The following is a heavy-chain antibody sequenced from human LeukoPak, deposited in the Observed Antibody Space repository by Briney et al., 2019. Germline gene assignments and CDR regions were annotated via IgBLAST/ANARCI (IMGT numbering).Heavy chain of an antibody. CDR2: VSYDGSYK. CDR1: GFTFSKFA. Sequence: GGSLRLSCAAAGFTFSKFAMHWVRQAPGKGLEWVAVVSYDGSYKYYADSVKGRFTISRDNSKNTLYLQMNSLRAEDTAVYYGARAPGYGAAYYFDYWGQGTLVTVSS. CDR3: ARAPGYGAAYYFDY. V-gene: IGHV3-30*04. J-gene: IGHJ4*02. D-gene: IGHD1-1*01.